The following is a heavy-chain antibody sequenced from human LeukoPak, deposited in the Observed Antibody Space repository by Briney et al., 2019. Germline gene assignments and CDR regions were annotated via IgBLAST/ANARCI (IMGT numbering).Heavy chain of an antibody. CDR2: TSVYNGNT. CDR1: GYNFSSYG. J-gene: IGHJ4*02. CDR3: ARPGGSSWLHEYYFDY. Sequence: ASVKVSCKASGYNFSSYGIIWARQAPGQGLEWMGRTSVYNGNTKYALQLQGRVTMTTDTSTSTAYMELRSLRSDDTAVYYCARPGGSSWLHEYYFDYWGQGTLVTVSS. D-gene: IGHD6-13*01. V-gene: IGHV1-18*04.